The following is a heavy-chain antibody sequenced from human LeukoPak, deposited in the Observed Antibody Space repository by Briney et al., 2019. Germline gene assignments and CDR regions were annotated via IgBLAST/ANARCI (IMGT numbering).Heavy chain of an antibody. D-gene: IGHD3-16*01. J-gene: IGHJ4*02. V-gene: IGHV1-2*02. Sequence: ASVKVSCKASGSTFSDYHINWVRQASGQGPEWMGWINPKSGDAKYGQAFQGRATMTRDTSISTAYMELNRLRFDDTAMYYCARGEYSNGYPYRLDSWGQGTLVTVSS. CDR1: GSTFSDYH. CDR3: ARGEYSNGYPYRLDS. CDR2: INPKSGDA.